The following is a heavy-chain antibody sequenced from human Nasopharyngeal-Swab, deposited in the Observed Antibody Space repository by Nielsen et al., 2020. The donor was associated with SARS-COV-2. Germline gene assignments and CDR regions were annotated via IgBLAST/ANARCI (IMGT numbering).Heavy chain of an antibody. CDR1: GFTFNSYS. CDR2: ISGDGGGR. Sequence: ESLKISCEASGFTFNSYSMHWVRQAPGKGLEYVAAISGDGGGRYYGDSVRGRFTVSRDNSKNTLYLQMGSLSAEDMAVYYCAKAEKPAGAYYMDVWGKGTAVTVSS. CDR3: AKAEKPAGAYYMDV. V-gene: IGHV3-64*02. J-gene: IGHJ6*03. D-gene: IGHD3-10*01.